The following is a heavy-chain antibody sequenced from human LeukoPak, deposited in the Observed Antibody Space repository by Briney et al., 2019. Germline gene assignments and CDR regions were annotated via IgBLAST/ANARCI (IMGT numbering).Heavy chain of an antibody. J-gene: IGHJ4*02. D-gene: IGHD3-10*01. CDR1: GFTVSSNY. CDR3: AREGHYYGSGSYQYYFDY. Sequence: GGSLRLSCAASGFTVSSNYMSWVRQAPGKGLEWVSVIYSGGSTYYADSVKGRFTISRDNSKNTLYLQMNSLRAEDTAVYYCAREGHYYGSGSYQYYFDYWGQGTLVTVSS. CDR2: IYSGGST. V-gene: IGHV3-53*01.